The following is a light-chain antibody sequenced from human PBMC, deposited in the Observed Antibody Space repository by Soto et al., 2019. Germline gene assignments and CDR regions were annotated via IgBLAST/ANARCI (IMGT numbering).Light chain of an antibody. V-gene: IGLV3-21*04. CDR1: NIGSKS. CDR3: QVWDSSSDHPV. J-gene: IGLJ2*01. CDR2: YDS. Sequence: SYEPTQPPSMSVAPGKTARITCGGNNIGSKSVHWYQQKPGQAPVLVIYYDSDRPSGIPERFSGSNSGNTATLTISRVEAGDEADYYCQVWDSSSDHPVFGGGTKVTVL.